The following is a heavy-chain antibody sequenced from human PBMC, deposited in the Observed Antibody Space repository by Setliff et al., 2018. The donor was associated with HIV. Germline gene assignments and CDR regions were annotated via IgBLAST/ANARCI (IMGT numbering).Heavy chain of an antibody. V-gene: IGHV1-18*01. Sequence: ASVKVSCKASNYTFTSYGISWVRQAPGQGLEWMGWISPYNGNTNYAQNFQGRVTMTTDTSTSTAYMELSSLRSDDTAVYYCARDYNFWSGYYTNDAFDIWGQGTMVTVSS. CDR1: NYTFTSYG. J-gene: IGHJ3*02. CDR2: ISPYNGNT. D-gene: IGHD3-3*01. CDR3: ARDYNFWSGYYTNDAFDI.